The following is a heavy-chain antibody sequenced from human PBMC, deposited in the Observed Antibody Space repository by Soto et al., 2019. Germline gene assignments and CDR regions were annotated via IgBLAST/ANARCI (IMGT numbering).Heavy chain of an antibody. V-gene: IGHV4-34*02. CDR1: GGSFSSYQ. J-gene: IGHJ5*02. Sequence: QVQLQQWGAGPLKPSETLSLTCAVRGGSFSSYQWSWIRQTPGQGLEWIGEINHSGTTNYNTSLKKRITKSEDTSKKKFSLKLTSVTAAEAAVYYCARGWRFDPWGQGTLVTVSS. D-gene: IGHD3-3*01. CDR3: ARGWRFDP. CDR2: INHSGTT.